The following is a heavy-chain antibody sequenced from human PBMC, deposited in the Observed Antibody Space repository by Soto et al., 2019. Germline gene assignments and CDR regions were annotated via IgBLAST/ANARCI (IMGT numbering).Heavy chain of an antibody. CDR3: ARSRITMVRDHYYGMDV. CDR1: GYTFTGYY. Sequence: GASVKVSCKASGYTFTGYYMHWVRQAPGQGLEWMGWINPNSGGTNYAQKFQGWVTMTRDTSISTAYMELSRLRSDDTAVYYCARSRITMVRDHYYGMDVWGQGTTVTVSS. V-gene: IGHV1-2*04. J-gene: IGHJ6*02. CDR2: INPNSGGT. D-gene: IGHD3-10*01.